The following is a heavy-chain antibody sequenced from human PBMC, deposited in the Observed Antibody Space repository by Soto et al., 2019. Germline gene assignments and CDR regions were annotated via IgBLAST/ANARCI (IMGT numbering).Heavy chain of an antibody. V-gene: IGHV5-10-1*01. CDR1: GYSFTSYW. J-gene: IGHJ1*01. D-gene: IGHD6-13*01. Sequence: GESLKISCKGSGYSFTSYWISWVRQMPGKGLEWMGRIYPSDSDTNYSPSFQGHVTISADKSISTAYLQWSSLKASDTAMYYFARPGIEAAGTSHDWGHGTLVTVSS. CDR2: IYPSDSDT. CDR3: ARPGIEAAGTSHD.